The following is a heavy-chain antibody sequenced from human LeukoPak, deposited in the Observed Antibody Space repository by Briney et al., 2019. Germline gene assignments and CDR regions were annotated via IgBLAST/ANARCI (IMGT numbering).Heavy chain of an antibody. V-gene: IGHV4-34*01. CDR2: INHSGST. D-gene: IGHD5-12*01. J-gene: IGHJ4*02. CDR1: GGSFSGYY. CDR3: ARGRRLRLPDY. Sequence: SETPSLTCAVYGGSFSGYYWSWIRQPPGKGLEWIGEINHSGSTNYNPSLKSRVTISVDTSKNQFSLKLSSVTAADTAVYYCARGRRLRLPDYWGQGTLVTVSS.